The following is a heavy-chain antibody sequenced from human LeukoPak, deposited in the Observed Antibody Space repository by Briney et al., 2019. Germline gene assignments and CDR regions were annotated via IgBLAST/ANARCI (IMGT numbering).Heavy chain of an antibody. CDR1: GGSFSGYY. V-gene: IGHV4-34*01. J-gene: IGHJ4*02. Sequence: SETLSLTCAVYGGSFSGYYWSWIRRPPGKGLEWIGEINHSGSTNYNPSLKSRVTISVDTSKNQFSLKLSSVSAADTAVYYCARLFWYDSSGGWGQGTLVTVSS. D-gene: IGHD3-22*01. CDR3: ARLFWYDSSGG. CDR2: INHSGST.